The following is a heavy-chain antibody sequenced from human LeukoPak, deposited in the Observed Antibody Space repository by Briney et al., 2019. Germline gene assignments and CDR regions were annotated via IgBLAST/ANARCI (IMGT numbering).Heavy chain of an antibody. D-gene: IGHD4-11*01. CDR2: INPNSGGT. V-gene: IGHV1-2*02. J-gene: IGHJ4*02. CDR1: GYTFTGYY. CDR3: ARDTGYDYKYYFDY. Sequence: ASVKVFCKASGYTFTGYYMHWVRQAPGQGLEWMGWINPNSGGTNYAQKFQGRVTMTRDTSISTAYMELSRLRSDDTAVYYCARDTGYDYKYYFDYWGQGTLVTVSS.